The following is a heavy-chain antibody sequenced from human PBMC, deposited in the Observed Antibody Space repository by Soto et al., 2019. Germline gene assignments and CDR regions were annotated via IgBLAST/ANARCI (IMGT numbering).Heavy chain of an antibody. J-gene: IGHJ4*02. CDR3: ARVTQAVAADY. D-gene: IGHD6-19*01. Sequence: GGSLRLSCAASGLTLSNYAMHWVRQAPGKGLEWVAVISYDGSNRYYADSVKGRFTISRDNSKNTLYLQMNSLRAEDTAVYYCARVTQAVAADYWGQGTLVTVSS. CDR2: ISYDGSNR. V-gene: IGHV3-30-3*01. CDR1: GLTLSNYA.